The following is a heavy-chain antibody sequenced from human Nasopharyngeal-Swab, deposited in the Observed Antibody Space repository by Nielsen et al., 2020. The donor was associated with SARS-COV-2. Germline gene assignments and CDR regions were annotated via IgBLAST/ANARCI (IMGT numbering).Heavy chain of an antibody. CDR3: ARGGIPTGDLPTGYYFDY. V-gene: IGHV4-34*01. Sequence: SETLSLTCAVYGGSFSGYYWSWIRQPPGKGLEWIGEINHSGSTNYNPSLKSRVTISVDTSKNQFSLKLNSVTAADTAVYYCARGGIPTGDLPTGYYFDYWGQGTLVTVSS. CDR2: INHSGST. J-gene: IGHJ4*02. D-gene: IGHD7-27*01. CDR1: GGSFSGYY.